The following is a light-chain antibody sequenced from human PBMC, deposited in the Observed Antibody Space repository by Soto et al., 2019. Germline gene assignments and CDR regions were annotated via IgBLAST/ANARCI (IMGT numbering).Light chain of an antibody. CDR1: QSISSY. CDR2: GAS. J-gene: IGKJ5*01. Sequence: DIQMTQSPSPLSASVGDRVTITCRASQSISSYLNWYQQRPGKAPKVLIYGASTLQSGVPSRFSGSGSGTDFTLTISCLQSEDFATYYCQQYYSYPSTFGQGTRLEIK. V-gene: IGKV1-39*01. CDR3: QQYYSYPST.